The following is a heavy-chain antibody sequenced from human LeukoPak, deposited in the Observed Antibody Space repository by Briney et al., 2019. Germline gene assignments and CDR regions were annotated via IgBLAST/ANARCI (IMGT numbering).Heavy chain of an antibody. V-gene: IGHV3-64D*06. Sequence: GGSLRLSCSASGFTFSSYAMHWVRQAPGKGLEYVPAISSNGGSTYYADSVKGRFTISRDNSKNTLYLQMSSLRAEDTAVYYCVKDLIATEYWGQGNLVTVSS. J-gene: IGHJ4*02. CDR2: ISSNGGST. D-gene: IGHD2/OR15-2a*01. CDR3: VKDLIATEY. CDR1: GFTFSSYA.